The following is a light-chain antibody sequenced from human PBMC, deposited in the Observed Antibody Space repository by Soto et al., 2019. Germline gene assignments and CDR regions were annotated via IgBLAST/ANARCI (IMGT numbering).Light chain of an antibody. CDR2: GAS. Sequence: EVVLTQSPGTLSLSPGERATLSCRASQSVSFNYLAWYQQKPGQAPRLLIYGASNRATGIPDRFSGGGSGADFTLTISRLEPEDFAVYYCLQYGSSPPYTFGQGTKVEIK. CDR1: QSVSFNY. CDR3: LQYGSSPPYT. V-gene: IGKV3-20*01. J-gene: IGKJ2*01.